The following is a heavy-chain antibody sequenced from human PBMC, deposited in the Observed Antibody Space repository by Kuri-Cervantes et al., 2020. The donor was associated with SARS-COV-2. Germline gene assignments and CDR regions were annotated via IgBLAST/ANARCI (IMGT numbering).Heavy chain of an antibody. J-gene: IGHJ4*02. CDR2: VSWNGSRT. Sequence: GGSLRLSCAASGFTFSNSDMNWVHQAPGKGLEWVSGVSWNGSRTHYADSVKGRFIISRDNAKNSLYLQMNSLRVEDTALYYCARAYGDYVFREGLDSWGQGTLVTVSS. CDR1: GFTFSNSD. CDR3: ARAYGDYVFREGLDS. V-gene: IGHV3-35*01. D-gene: IGHD4-17*01.